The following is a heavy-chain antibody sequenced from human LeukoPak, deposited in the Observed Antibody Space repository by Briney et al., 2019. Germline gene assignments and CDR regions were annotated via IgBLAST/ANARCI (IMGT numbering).Heavy chain of an antibody. CDR1: GGSISSYY. D-gene: IGHD4-23*01. Sequence: PSETLSLTCTVSGGSISSYYWSWIRQPPGKGLEWIGYIYYSGSTNYNPSLKSRVTISVDTSKNQFSLKLSSVTAADTAVYYCARDRWGSAFDIWGQGTMVTVSS. CDR2: IYYSGST. CDR3: ARDRWGSAFDI. J-gene: IGHJ3*02. V-gene: IGHV4-59*01.